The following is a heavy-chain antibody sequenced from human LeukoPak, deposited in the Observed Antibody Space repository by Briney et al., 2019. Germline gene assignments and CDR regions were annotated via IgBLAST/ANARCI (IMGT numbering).Heavy chain of an antibody. CDR2: INTNTGNP. J-gene: IGHJ1*01. D-gene: IGHD3-3*01. CDR1: GYTFTNYA. CDR3: AGESASGQH. V-gene: IGHV7-4-1*02. Sequence: ASVKVSCKASGYTFTNYAINWVRQAPGQGLEWMGWINTNTGNPTYAQGFTGRFVFSLDTSVSTAYLQISSLKAEDTAVYYCAGESASGQHWGQGTLVTVSS.